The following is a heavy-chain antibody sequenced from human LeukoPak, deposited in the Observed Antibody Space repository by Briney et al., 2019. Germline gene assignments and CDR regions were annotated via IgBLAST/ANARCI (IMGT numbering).Heavy chain of an antibody. J-gene: IGHJ4*02. CDR2: IKQDGREK. D-gene: IGHD2-2*01. CDR1: GFTFSSYW. V-gene: IGHV3-7*04. Sequence: GGALRLSCAASGFTFSSYWMSWVRQAPGKGLEWEANIKQDGREKYYVDSVKGRFTISRDNAKNSLYLQMNSLRAEDTAVYYCARAVPAAGFDYWGQGTLVTVSS. CDR3: ARAVPAAGFDY.